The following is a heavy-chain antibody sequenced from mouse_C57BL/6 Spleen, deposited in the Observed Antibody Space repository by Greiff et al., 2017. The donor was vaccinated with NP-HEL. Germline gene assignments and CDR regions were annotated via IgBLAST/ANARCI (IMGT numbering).Heavy chain of an antibody. CDR2: IYPGDGDT. CDR1: GYAFSSYW. D-gene: IGHD3-1*01. Sequence: QVQLQQSGAELVKPGASVKISCKASGYAFSSYWMNWVKQRPGKGLEWIGQIYPGDGDTNYNGKFKGKATLTADKSSSTAYMQLSSLTSEDSAVYFCARGGSSGYCDYWGQGTTLTVSS. J-gene: IGHJ2*01. CDR3: ARGGSSGYCDY. V-gene: IGHV1-80*01.